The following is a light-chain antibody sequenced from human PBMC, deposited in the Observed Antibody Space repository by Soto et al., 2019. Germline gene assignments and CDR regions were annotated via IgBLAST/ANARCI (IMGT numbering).Light chain of an antibody. Sequence: DVEVTQSPTTLSASVGDRVTITCRASQSISSWLAWYQQKPGKAPQVLIYATSNLQSGVPSRFSGSGSGTDFTLTINSLQPEDFAAYHCQHSYSSPRTSCQGTKV. J-gene: IGKJ1*01. V-gene: IGKV1-39*01. CDR2: ATS. CDR3: QHSYSSPRT. CDR1: QSISSW.